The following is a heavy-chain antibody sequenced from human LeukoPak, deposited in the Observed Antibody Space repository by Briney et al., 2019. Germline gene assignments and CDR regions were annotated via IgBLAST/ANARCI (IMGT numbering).Heavy chain of an antibody. CDR3: ARDTRIVVVIHYYYGMDV. CDR2: ISYDGSNK. CDR1: GFTFSSYG. Sequence: PGGSLRLSCAASGFTFSSYGMHWVRQAPGKGLEWVAVISYDGSNKYYADSVKGRFTISRDNSKNTLYLQMNSLRAEDTAVYYCARDTRIVVVIHYYYGMDVWGQGTTVTVSS. V-gene: IGHV3-30*03. D-gene: IGHD3-22*01. J-gene: IGHJ6*02.